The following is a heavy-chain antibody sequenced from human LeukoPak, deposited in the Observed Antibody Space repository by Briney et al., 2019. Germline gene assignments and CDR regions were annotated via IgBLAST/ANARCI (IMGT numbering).Heavy chain of an antibody. CDR1: GYTFTGYY. Sequence: SVKVPCKASGYTFTGYYMHWVRQAPGQGLEWMGRIIPILGIANYAQKFQGRVTITADKSTSTAYMELSSLRSEDTAVYYCARVRAGATTSGAFDIWGQGTMVTVSS. CDR3: ARVRAGATTSGAFDI. V-gene: IGHV1-69*04. D-gene: IGHD1-26*01. CDR2: IIPILGIA. J-gene: IGHJ3*02.